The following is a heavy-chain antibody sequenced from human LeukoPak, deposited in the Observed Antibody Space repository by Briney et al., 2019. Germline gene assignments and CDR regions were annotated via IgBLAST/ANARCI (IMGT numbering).Heavy chain of an antibody. CDR1: GYTFTGYY. CDR3: ARDTSGWYSLYFDY. J-gene: IGHJ4*02. CDR2: INPNSGGT. V-gene: IGHV1-2*04. Sequence: ASVKVSCKASGYTFTGYYMHWVRQAPGQGLEWMGWINPNSGGTNYAQKFQGWVTMTRDTSISTAYMELSRLRSDDTAVYYCARDTSGWYSLYFDYWGQGTLVTVSS. D-gene: IGHD6-19*01.